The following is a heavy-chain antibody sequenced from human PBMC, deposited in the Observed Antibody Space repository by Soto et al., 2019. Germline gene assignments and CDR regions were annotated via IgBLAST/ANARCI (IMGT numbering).Heavy chain of an antibody. Sequence: GGSLRLSCTVSGFAFNNYGINWVRQAPGQGLKWVSSISKSDYTYYSDSVKGRFTISRDNAKNSVSLQMNTLRVEDTAVYYCAREDSIIIPAVSDFWGQGTLVTVSS. J-gene: IGHJ4*02. D-gene: IGHD2-2*01. V-gene: IGHV3-21*01. CDR2: ISKSDYT. CDR3: AREDSIIIPAVSDF. CDR1: GFAFNNYG.